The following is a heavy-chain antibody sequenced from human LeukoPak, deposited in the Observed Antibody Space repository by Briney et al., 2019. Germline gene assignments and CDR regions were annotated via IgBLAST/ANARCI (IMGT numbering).Heavy chain of an antibody. CDR3: ARDRGVSVLYYYYYMDV. Sequence: PSETLSLTCTVSGGSISSSNYYWTWIRQPAGKGLEWIGRIYASGSTNYNPSLKSRVTISVDKSKNQFSLKLSSVTAADTAVYYCARDRGVSVLYYYYYMDVWGKGTTVTVSS. V-gene: IGHV4-61*02. CDR1: GGSISSSNYY. J-gene: IGHJ6*03. CDR2: IYASGST. D-gene: IGHD3-10*01.